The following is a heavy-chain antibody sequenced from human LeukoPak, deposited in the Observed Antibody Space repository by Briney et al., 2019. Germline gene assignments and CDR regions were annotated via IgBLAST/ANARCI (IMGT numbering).Heavy chain of an antibody. J-gene: IGHJ6*03. Sequence: GGSLRLSCAASQFTFSSHAMNWVRQAPGKGLDWVAVMSFDGSHIYYADSVKGRFTISRDNSNNTLFLQMNSLNADDTAVYYCARGGTYYYQYYYMDAWGKGTTVTVSS. CDR3: ARGGTYYYQYYYMDA. CDR2: MSFDGSHI. CDR1: QFTFSSHA. V-gene: IGHV3-30*01. D-gene: IGHD3-16*01.